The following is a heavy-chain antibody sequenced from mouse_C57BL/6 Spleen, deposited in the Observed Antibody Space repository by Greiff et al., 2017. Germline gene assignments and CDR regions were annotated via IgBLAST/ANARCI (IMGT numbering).Heavy chain of an antibody. D-gene: IGHD2-4*01. CDR2: ISYDGSN. Sequence: VQLQQSGPGLVKPSQSLSLTCSVTGYSITSGYFWNLIRQFPGNKLEWMGYISYDGSNNYNPSLKNRISITRDTSKNQFFLKLNSVTTEDTATYYCAREGLRREWYFEVWGTGTTVTVSS. CDR3: AREGLRREWYFEV. V-gene: IGHV3-6*01. CDR1: GYSITSGYF. J-gene: IGHJ1*03.